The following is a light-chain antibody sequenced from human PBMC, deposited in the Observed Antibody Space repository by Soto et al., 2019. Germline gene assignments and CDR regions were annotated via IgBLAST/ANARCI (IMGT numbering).Light chain of an antibody. CDR3: SSYTSSSTLV. CDR2: DVT. CDR1: SSDVGAYNY. J-gene: IGLJ2*01. Sequence: QSALTQPASVSGSPGQSITISCAGSSSDVGAYNYVSWYQQHPGKAPKLMVYDVTTRPSGVSHRFSGSKSGNTASLTISGLQAGDEADYYCSSYTSSSTLVFGGGTKVTVL. V-gene: IGLV2-14*03.